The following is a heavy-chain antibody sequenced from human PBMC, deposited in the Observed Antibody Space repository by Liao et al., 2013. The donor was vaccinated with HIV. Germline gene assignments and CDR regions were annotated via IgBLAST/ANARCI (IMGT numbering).Heavy chain of an antibody. V-gene: IGHV4-34*01. J-gene: IGHJ4*02. Sequence: QVQLQQWGAGLLKPSETLSLTCAAYGGSFSDYYWSWIRQSPGKGLEWIGHISHSGATHYNPSLKSRVRLSVATSSRQFSLTLSSVTAADTAIYYCARTRAQIIRGSSSPFDYWGQGILVTVS. CDR1: GGSFSDYY. CDR2: ISHSGAT. CDR3: ARTRAQIIRGSSSPFDY. D-gene: IGHD3-10*01.